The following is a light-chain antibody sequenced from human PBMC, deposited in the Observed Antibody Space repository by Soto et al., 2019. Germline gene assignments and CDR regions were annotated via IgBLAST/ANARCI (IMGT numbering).Light chain of an antibody. J-gene: IGKJ1*01. CDR1: QSVMSNY. V-gene: IGKV3-20*01. CDR3: QKFGASLTWT. CDR2: GAS. Sequence: EIVLTQSSGTLSLSPRDTATLSCRASQSVMSNYLSWYQQKPGQPPRLLIYGASSRATGIPDRFSGSGSGTDFTLTISSLEPEDFAVYYCQKFGASLTWTFGQGTKVDI.